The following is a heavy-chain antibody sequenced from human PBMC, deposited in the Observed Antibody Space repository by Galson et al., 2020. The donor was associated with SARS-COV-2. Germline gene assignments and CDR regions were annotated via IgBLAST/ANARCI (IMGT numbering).Heavy chain of an antibody. D-gene: IGHD6-13*01. CDR2: INSDGSST. J-gene: IGHJ6*02. Sequence: GGSLRLSCAASGFTFSNYWMHWVRQAPGKGLVWVSRINSDGSSTTYADSVKGRFTISRDNAKNTMYLQMNSLRAEDTAVYYCAREPIAAASNYGMDVWGQGTTVTVSS. V-gene: IGHV3-74*01. CDR1: GFTFSNYW. CDR3: AREPIAAASNYGMDV.